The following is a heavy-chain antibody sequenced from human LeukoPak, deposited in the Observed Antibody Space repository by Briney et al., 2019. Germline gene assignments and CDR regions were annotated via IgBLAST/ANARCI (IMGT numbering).Heavy chain of an antibody. CDR3: ARERDDSSGYVFDY. V-gene: IGHV4-30-2*01. CDR2: IYHSGST. D-gene: IGHD3-22*01. CDR1: GGSISSGGYS. Sequence: SETLSLTCAVSGGSISSGGYSWSWIRQPPGKGLEWIGYIYHSGSTYYNPSLKSRVTISVDRSKNQFSLKLSSVTAADTAVYYCARERDDSSGYVFDYWGQGTLVTVSS. J-gene: IGHJ4*02.